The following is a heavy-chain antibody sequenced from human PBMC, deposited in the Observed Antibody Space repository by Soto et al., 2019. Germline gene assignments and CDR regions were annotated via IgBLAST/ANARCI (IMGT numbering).Heavy chain of an antibody. J-gene: IGHJ3*02. CDR1: GGTFSSYT. CDR3: ATRYCSSTSCYLDDAFDI. V-gene: IGHV1-69*02. CDR2: VIPILGIA. D-gene: IGHD2-2*01. Sequence: SVKVSCKASGGTFSSYTISWVRQAPGQGLEWMGRVIPILGIANYAQKFQGRVTITADKSTSTAYMELSSLRSEDTAVYYCATRYCSSTSCYLDDAFDIWGQGTMVTVSS.